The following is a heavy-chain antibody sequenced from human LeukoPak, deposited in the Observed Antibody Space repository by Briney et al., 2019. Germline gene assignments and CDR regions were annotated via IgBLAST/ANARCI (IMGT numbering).Heavy chain of an antibody. V-gene: IGHV4-4*07. J-gene: IGHJ4*02. D-gene: IGHD3-9*01. CDR2: IYTSGST. CDR1: GGSISSYY. Sequence: PSETLSLTCTVSGGSISSYYWSWIRQPAGKGLEWIGRIYTSGSTNYNPPLKSRVTMSVDTSKNQFSLKLSSVTAADTAVYYCARANYDILTGYPLPIFDYWGQGTLVTVSS. CDR3: ARANYDILTGYPLPIFDY.